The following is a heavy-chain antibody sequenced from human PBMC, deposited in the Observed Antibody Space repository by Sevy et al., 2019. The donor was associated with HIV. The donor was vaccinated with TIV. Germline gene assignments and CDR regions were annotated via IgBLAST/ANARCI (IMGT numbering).Heavy chain of an antibody. D-gene: IGHD3-16*02. Sequence: GGSLRRSCAASGFTFSTYNMNWVRQAPGKGLEWVSSISSSSTYIYYADSVKGRFTISRDNAKNSLYLQMNSLRAEDMAVYYCARALRLGELSSYYWGQGTLVTVSS. V-gene: IGHV3-21*01. CDR1: GFTFSTYN. CDR2: ISSSSTYI. J-gene: IGHJ4*02. CDR3: ARALRLGELSSYY.